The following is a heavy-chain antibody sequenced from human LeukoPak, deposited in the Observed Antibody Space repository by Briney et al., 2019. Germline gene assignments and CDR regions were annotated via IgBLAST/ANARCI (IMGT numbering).Heavy chain of an antibody. CDR2: IYYSRST. CDR3: ARGVTMIVVVIHDWYFDL. CDR1: GGSISSSSYY. D-gene: IGHD3-22*01. V-gene: IGHV4-39*01. J-gene: IGHJ2*01. Sequence: SETLSLTCTVSGGSISSSSYYWGWIRQPPGKGLEWIGSIYYSRSTYYNPSLKSRVTISVDTSKNQFSLKLSSLTAADTAVYYCARGVTMIVVVIHDWYFDLWGRGTLVTVSS.